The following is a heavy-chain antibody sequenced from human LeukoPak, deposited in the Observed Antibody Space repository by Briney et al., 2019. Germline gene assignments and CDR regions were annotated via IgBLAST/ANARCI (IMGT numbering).Heavy chain of an antibody. CDR3: VYIVVVPADRTYMDV. CDR1: GYSFTGYY. CDR2: INPYSGDT. V-gene: IGHV1-2*02. J-gene: IGHJ6*03. D-gene: IGHD2-2*01. Sequence: ASVKVSCKASGYSFTGYYMHWVRQAPGQGFEWMGWINPYSGDTNYAQKFQGRVTVTRDTSITTAYMDLSRLRSEDTAVYYCVYIVVVPADRTYMDVWGKGTTVTISS.